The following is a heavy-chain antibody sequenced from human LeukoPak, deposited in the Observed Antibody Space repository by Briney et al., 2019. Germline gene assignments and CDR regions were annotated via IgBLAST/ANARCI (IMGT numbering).Heavy chain of an antibody. CDR1: GGSITEFY. CDR3: ARADDILTEGLLGKIDY. V-gene: IGHV4-59*01. J-gene: IGHJ4*02. CDR2: ISYTGST. Sequence: SETLSLTCTVSGGSITEFYWSWIRQPPGKGLEWIGYISYTGSTNYNPSLKSRVTISIDTSKTQFSLKLSSVTAADTAIYYCARADDILTEGLLGKIDYWGQGTLVTVSS. D-gene: IGHD3-9*01.